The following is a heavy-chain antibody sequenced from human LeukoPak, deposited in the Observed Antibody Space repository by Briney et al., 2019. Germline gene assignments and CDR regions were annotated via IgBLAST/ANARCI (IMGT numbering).Heavy chain of an antibody. CDR3: ARNINECVTSWLEFDY. D-gene: IGHD6-19*01. Sequence: PGGSLRLSCAPSGFTFKSYALRWLRQPPAKGLEWVSSIRSSSTDIFYARSVKGRFPIFREHSKKTLFLQMNSLSAEDTAISYLARNINECVTSWLEFDYWGQGTLVTVSS. CDR1: GFTFKSYA. V-gene: IGHV3-23*01. CDR2: IRSSSTDI. J-gene: IGHJ4*02.